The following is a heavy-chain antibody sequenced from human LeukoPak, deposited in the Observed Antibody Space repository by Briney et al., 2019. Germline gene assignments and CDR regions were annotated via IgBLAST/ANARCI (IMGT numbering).Heavy chain of an antibody. J-gene: IGHJ6*03. CDR2: IYYSGST. CDR1: SGSISSSTYY. V-gene: IGHV4-39*07. Sequence: SETLSLTCTVSSGSISSSTYYWGWIRQPPGKGLEWIGSIYYSGSTYYNPSLKSRVTISVDTSKTQFSLKLSSVTAADTAVYYCARGKGQYYYYYYMDVWGKGTTVTVSS. CDR3: ARGKGQYYYYYYMDV.